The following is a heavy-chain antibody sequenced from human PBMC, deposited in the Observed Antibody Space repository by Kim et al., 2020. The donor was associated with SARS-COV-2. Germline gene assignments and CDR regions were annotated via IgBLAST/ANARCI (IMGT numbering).Heavy chain of an antibody. CDR2: IYYSGST. CDR1: GGSISSSSYY. J-gene: IGHJ4*02. Sequence: SETLSLTCTVSGGSISSSSYYWGWIRQPPGKGLEWIGSIYYSGSTYYNPSLKSRVTISVDTSKNQFSLKLSSVTAADTAVYYCARTKVSGYGQLLWFGELLKYFDYWGQGTLVTVSS. CDR3: ARTKVSGYGQLLWFGELLKYFDY. D-gene: IGHD3-10*01. V-gene: IGHV4-39*01.